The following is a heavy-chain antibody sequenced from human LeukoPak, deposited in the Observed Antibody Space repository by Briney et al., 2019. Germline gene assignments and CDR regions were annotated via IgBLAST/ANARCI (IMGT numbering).Heavy chain of an antibody. CDR1: GGSISSYY. CDR3: ARQSWSAMIVVVTPGAFDI. D-gene: IGHD3-22*01. CDR2: IYYSGST. J-gene: IGHJ3*02. Sequence: ASETLSLTCTVSGGSISSYYWSWIRQPPGKGLEWIGYIYYSGSTNYNPSLKSRVTISVDTSKNQFSLKLSSVTAADTAVYYCARQSWSAMIVVVTPGAFDIWGQGTMVTVSS. V-gene: IGHV4-59*08.